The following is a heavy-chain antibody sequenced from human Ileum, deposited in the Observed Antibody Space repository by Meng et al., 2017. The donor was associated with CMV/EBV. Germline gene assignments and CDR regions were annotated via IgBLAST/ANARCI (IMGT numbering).Heavy chain of an antibody. CDR3: ATAGQYRLDN. Sequence: LVESGGGLFQHGGSLRPSCAASGFTFSTYWMHWVRQGPGEGLVWVSRMNSDGSTTDYADSVKGRFTISRDNAKNTLYLQMNSLRVDDTAVYYCATAGQYRLDNWGHGTLVTVSS. CDR1: GFTFSTYW. D-gene: IGHD2-2*01. CDR2: MNSDGSTT. V-gene: IGHV3-74*01. J-gene: IGHJ4*01.